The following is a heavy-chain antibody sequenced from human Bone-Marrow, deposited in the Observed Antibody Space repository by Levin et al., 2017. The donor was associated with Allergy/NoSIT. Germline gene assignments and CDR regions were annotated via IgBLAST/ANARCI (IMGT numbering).Heavy chain of an antibody. CDR3: AREAGYSSGWSSFNP. Sequence: TGGSLRLSCGASGFTFNRYKMHWVRQAPGKGLEWVAAISYDGRNEHDADSVKGRFTISRDNSKNTLYLHMNNLRDDDTAVYYCAREAGYSSGWSSFNPWGQGTLVTVSS. J-gene: IGHJ5*02. CDR2: ISYDGRNE. D-gene: IGHD6-19*01. CDR1: GFTFNRYK. V-gene: IGHV3-30*04.